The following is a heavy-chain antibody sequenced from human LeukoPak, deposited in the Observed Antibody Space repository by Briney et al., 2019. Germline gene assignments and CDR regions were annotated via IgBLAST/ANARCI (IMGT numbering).Heavy chain of an antibody. CDR2: ISSSSSTI. CDR1: GFTFSSYS. V-gene: IGHV3-48*01. J-gene: IGHJ4*02. D-gene: IGHD2-21*02. CDR3: ARGAYCGGDCYSSFDY. Sequence: GGSLRRSCAASGFTFSSYSMNWVRQAPGKGLEWVSYISSSSSTIYYADSVKGRFTISRDNAKNSLYLQMNSLRAEDTAVYYCARGAYCGGDCYSSFDYWGQGTLVTVSS.